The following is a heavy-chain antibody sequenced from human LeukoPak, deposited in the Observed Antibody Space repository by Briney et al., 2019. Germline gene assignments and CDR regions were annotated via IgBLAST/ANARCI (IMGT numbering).Heavy chain of an antibody. V-gene: IGHV3-30*01. CDR3: ARDDRGCIDS. D-gene: IGHD3-10*01. Sequence: PGGSLRLSCAASGFTFSTFAMHWVRQAPGKGLEAVAIIAYDGGDIHYGDSMTGRFTISRDNSKNTLYLQMDSLRREDTAIYYCARDDRGCIDSWGRGTLVTVSS. CDR1: GFTFSTFA. CDR2: IAYDGGDI. J-gene: IGHJ4*02.